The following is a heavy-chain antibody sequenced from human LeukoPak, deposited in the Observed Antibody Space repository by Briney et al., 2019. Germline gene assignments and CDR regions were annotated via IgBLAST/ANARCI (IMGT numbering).Heavy chain of an antibody. CDR1: GGSFSGYY. CDR3: ARDLSGVLWF. D-gene: IGHD3-10*01. Sequence: SETLSLTCAVYGGSFSGYYWSWIRQPPGKGLEWIGYIYYSGSTNYNPSLKSRVTISVDTSKNQFSLKPSSVTAADTAVYYCARDLSGVLWFGGQGTLVTVSS. J-gene: IGHJ4*02. V-gene: IGHV4-59*01. CDR2: IYYSGST.